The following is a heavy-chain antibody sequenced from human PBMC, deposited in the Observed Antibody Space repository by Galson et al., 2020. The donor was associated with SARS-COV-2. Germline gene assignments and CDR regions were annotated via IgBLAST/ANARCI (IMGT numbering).Heavy chain of an antibody. J-gene: IGHJ4*02. Sequence: SETLSLTCSVSGDSISSAGYTWNWIRQHPGKGLEWLGYTFYTGSTSYNPSLRSRITISSDTCKNQFSLKLASVTAADTAVYYCARANRYSSTWYRSGTGSFFDYWGQGARVTVSS. V-gene: IGHV4-31*03. D-gene: IGHD6-13*01. CDR1: GDSISSAGYT. CDR2: TFYTGST. CDR3: ARANRYSSTWYRSGTGSFFDY.